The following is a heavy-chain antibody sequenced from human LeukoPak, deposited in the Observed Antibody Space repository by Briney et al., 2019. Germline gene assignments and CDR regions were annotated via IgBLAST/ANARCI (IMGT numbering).Heavy chain of an antibody. Sequence: SETLSLTCAVSGGSISSGGYSWSWIRQPPGKGLKWIGYIYHSGSTYYNPSLKSRVTISVDRSKNQFSLKLSSVTAADTAVYYCARESTMVRGGIDWGQGTLVTVSS. CDR2: IYHSGST. CDR1: GGSISSGGYS. D-gene: IGHD3-10*01. V-gene: IGHV4-30-2*01. CDR3: ARESTMVRGGID. J-gene: IGHJ4*02.